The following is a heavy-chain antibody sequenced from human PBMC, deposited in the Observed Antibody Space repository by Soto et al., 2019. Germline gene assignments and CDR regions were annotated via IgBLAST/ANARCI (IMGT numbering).Heavy chain of an antibody. Sequence: PGGSLRLSCAASGFTFSSYAMSWVRQAPGKGLEWVSGINGSGGSTDYADSVKGRFTISRDNARNTLYLQMNSLRAEDTAVYYCARSLSTLPDYWGQGTLVTVSS. V-gene: IGHV3-23*01. J-gene: IGHJ4*02. CDR3: ARSLSTLPDY. D-gene: IGHD2-2*01. CDR2: INGSGGST. CDR1: GFTFSSYA.